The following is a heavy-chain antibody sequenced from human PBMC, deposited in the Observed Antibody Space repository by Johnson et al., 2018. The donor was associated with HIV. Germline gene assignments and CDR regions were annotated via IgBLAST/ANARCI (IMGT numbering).Heavy chain of an antibody. CDR3: ARDYGDYAHDAFDI. D-gene: IGHD4-17*01. J-gene: IGHJ3*02. Sequence: QVQLVESGGGVVQPGTSLRLSCAASGFTFSTFAMHWVRQAPGKGLEWVAVISYDGSNKYYADSVKGRFTISRDNSKNTLYLQMNSLRAEDTAVYYCARDYGDYAHDAFDIWGQGTMVTVSS. CDR2: ISYDGSNK. CDR1: GFTFSTFA. V-gene: IGHV3-30-3*01.